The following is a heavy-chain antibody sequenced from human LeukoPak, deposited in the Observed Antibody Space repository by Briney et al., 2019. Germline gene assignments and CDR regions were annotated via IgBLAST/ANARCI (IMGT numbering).Heavy chain of an antibody. D-gene: IGHD4-23*01. CDR3: ARTYGGNSRENWFDP. J-gene: IGHJ5*02. CDR1: GGTFSSYA. Sequence: GASVKVSCKASGGTFSSYAISWVRQAPGQGLEWMGRIIPILGIANYAQKFQSRVTITADKSTSTAYMELSSLRSEDTAVYYCARTYGGNSRENWFDPWGQGTLVTVSS. V-gene: IGHV1-69*04. CDR2: IIPILGIA.